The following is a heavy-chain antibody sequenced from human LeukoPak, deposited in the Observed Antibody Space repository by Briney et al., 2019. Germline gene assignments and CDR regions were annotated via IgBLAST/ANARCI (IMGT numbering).Heavy chain of an antibody. CDR3: ARSSSWSFDY. CDR1: GGSISSGGYY. Sequence: SETLSLTCTVSGGSISSGGYYWSWIRQNPGKGLEWIGYIYYSGSTYYNPSLKSRVTISVDTSKNQFSLKLSSVTAADTAVYYCARSSSWSFDYWGQGTLVTVSS. CDR2: IYYSGST. J-gene: IGHJ4*02. D-gene: IGHD6-13*01. V-gene: IGHV4-31*03.